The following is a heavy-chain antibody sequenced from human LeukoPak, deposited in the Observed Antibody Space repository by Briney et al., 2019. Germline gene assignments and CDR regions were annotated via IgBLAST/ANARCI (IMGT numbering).Heavy chain of an antibody. Sequence: GGSLRLFCAASGLPFSRYSMIWVRQAPGKGREWVSYISSSSRTIYYADSVKARFTISRDIAKHSLYLQMNSLRAEDTAVYYCARGPPLRYFDWLQSYYFDYWGQGTLVTVSS. V-gene: IGHV3-48*01. CDR2: ISSSSRTI. CDR1: GLPFSRYS. D-gene: IGHD3-9*01. J-gene: IGHJ4*02. CDR3: ARGPPLRYFDWLQSYYFDY.